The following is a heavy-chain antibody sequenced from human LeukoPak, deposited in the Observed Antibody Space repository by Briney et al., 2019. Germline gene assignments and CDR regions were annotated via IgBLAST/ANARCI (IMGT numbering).Heavy chain of an antibody. CDR2: IYHSGST. D-gene: IGHD4-23*01. CDR1: GYSISSGYY. CDR3: ARVVGIDYGGCFDY. J-gene: IGHJ4*02. V-gene: IGHV4-38-2*02. Sequence: SETLSLTCTVSGYSISSGYYWGWIRQPPGKGLEWIGSIYHSGSTYYSPSLKSRVTISVDTSKNQFSLKLSSVTAADTAVYYCARVVGIDYGGCFDYWGQGTLVTVSS.